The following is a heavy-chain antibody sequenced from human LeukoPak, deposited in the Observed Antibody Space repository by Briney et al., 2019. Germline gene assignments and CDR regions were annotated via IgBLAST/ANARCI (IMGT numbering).Heavy chain of an antibody. CDR1: GFTFSSYA. Sequence: GRSLRLSCAASGFTFSSYAMHWVRQAPGKGLEWVSSISSSSSYIYYADSVKGRFTISRDNAKNSLYLQMNSLRAEDTAVYYCARMLLSGSYRFDYWGQGTLVTVSS. V-gene: IGHV3-21*01. J-gene: IGHJ4*02. CDR2: ISSSSSYI. D-gene: IGHD1-26*01. CDR3: ARMLLSGSYRFDY.